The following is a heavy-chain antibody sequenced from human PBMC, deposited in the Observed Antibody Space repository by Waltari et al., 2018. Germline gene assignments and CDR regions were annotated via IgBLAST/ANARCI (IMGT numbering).Heavy chain of an antibody. CDR3: AFSRGWSSPFGAYDS. Sequence: EVQLVESGGDLVQPGGSLRLSCAASGFGFSAYWMHWVRQVPGKGLLWVSHINTDGSDANYADSVKGRFTISRDNAKNSLYLEMSSLRVEDTAVYYCAFSRGWSSPFGAYDSWGQGTRVIVSS. J-gene: IGHJ3*02. CDR1: GFGFSAYW. V-gene: IGHV3-74*01. D-gene: IGHD6-19*01. CDR2: INTDGSDA.